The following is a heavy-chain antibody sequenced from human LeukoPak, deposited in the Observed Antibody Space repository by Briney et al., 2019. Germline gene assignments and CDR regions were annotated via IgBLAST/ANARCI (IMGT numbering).Heavy chain of an antibody. J-gene: IGHJ3*02. V-gene: IGHV3-48*03. D-gene: IGHD3-22*01. CDR3: ARVLSGYYPVNDAFDI. CDR1: GFTFSSYE. Sequence: PGGSLRLSCAASGFTFSSYEMNWVRQAPGKGLEWVSYISSSGSTIYYADSVKGRFTISRDNAKNSLYPQMNSLRAEDTAVYYCARVLSGYYPVNDAFDIWGQGTMVTVSS. CDR2: ISSSGSTI.